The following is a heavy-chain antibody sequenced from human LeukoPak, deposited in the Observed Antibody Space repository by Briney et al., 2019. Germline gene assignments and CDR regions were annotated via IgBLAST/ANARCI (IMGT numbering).Heavy chain of an antibody. D-gene: IGHD2-2*01. CDR3: ARDDCSSISCYHNWFDP. CDR1: GFTFSSCW. CDR2: IKQDGSEK. Sequence: GGSLRLSCAASGFTFSSCWMSWVRQAPGKGLEWVANIKQDGSEKYYVDSVKGRFTISRDNAKNSLYLQMNSLRAEDTAVYYCARDDCSSISCYHNWFDPWGQGTLVTVSS. J-gene: IGHJ5*02. V-gene: IGHV3-7*01.